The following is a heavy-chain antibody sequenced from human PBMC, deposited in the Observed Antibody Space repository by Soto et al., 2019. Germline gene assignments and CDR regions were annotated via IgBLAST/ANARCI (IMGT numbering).Heavy chain of an antibody. D-gene: IGHD2-2*01. V-gene: IGHV4-34*01. Sequence: QVQLQQWGAGLLKPSETLSLTCVVYGGSFSGYYWSWIRQSPGKGLEWIGGINDRGSTNYNPSLESRVTISVDTSKYQFSLKLPSVTAADTAMYYCARDGFCTSTTCRVGNWFDPWGQGTLVTVSS. CDR3: ARDGFCTSTTCRVGNWFDP. CDR1: GGSFSGYY. CDR2: INDRGST. J-gene: IGHJ5*02.